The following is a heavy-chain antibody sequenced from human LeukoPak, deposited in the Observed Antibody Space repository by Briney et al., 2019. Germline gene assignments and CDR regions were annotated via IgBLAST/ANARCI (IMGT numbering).Heavy chain of an antibody. CDR1: GFTLSDYY. V-gene: IGHV3-23*01. CDR2: ISGFNT. J-gene: IGHJ4*02. CDR3: AKDVCTSPRCLLYFDS. D-gene: IGHD2-8*01. Sequence: GGSLRLSCAASGFTLSDYYMSWIRQAPGKGPEWVSGISGFNTYYADSVKGRFTIFRDNSKNVLYLQMDRLRAEDTAVYSCAKDVCTSPRCLLYFDSWGQGTLVTVSS.